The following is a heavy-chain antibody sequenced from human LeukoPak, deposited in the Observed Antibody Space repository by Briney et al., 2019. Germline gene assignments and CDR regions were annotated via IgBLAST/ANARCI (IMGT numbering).Heavy chain of an antibody. V-gene: IGHV3-30*04. CDR2: ISHDGSNK. J-gene: IGHJ6*02. D-gene: IGHD3-9*01. CDR3: AKDAPERYYDIFDYGMDV. Sequence: PGGSLRLSCAASRFTFSSYAMHWVRQAPGKGLEWMAVISHDGSNKYYADSVKGRFTISRDNSKNTLYLQMNSLRAEDTAVYYCAKDAPERYYDIFDYGMDVWGQGTTVTVSS. CDR1: RFTFSSYA.